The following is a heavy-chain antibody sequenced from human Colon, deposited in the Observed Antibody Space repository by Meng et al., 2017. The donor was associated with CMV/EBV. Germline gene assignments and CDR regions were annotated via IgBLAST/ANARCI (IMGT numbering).Heavy chain of an antibody. CDR1: GDPISSGSHS. J-gene: IGHJ4*02. V-gene: IGHV4-39*07. CDR2: MYFSGIA. CDR3: ARDLTNKWFYY. Sequence: QLQGSGPGPVKPAETLSLTCTALGDPISSGSHSWAWFRQPPGKRLEWIGSMYFSGIADYNPSLKSRVTISLHATQKQFSLRLTSVTAADSAVYFCARDLTNKWFYYWGQGTLVTVSS. D-gene: IGHD1-26*01.